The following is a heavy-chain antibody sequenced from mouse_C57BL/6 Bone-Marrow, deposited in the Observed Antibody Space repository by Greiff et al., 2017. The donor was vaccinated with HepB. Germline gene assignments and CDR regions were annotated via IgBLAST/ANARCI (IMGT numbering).Heavy chain of an antibody. CDR1: GFTFSDYY. D-gene: IGHD2-5*01. J-gene: IGHJ3*01. V-gene: IGHV5-12*01. Sequence: DVKLVESGGGLVQPGGSLKLSCAASGFTFSDYYMYWVRQTPEKRLEWVAYISNGGGSTYYPDTVKGRFTISRDNAKNTLYLQMSRLKSEGTAMYYCARQRSNYSWFAYWGQGTLVTVSA. CDR3: ARQRSNYSWFAY. CDR2: ISNGGGST.